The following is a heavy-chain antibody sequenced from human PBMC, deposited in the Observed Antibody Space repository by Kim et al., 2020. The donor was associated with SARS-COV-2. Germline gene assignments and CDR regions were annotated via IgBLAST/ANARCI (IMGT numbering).Heavy chain of an antibody. CDR1: GYSISSGYY. CDR3: AREGDAGPIVVVPAAILGSSGGYGMDV. J-gene: IGHJ6*02. CDR2: IYHSGST. V-gene: IGHV4-38-2*02. D-gene: IGHD2-2*01. Sequence: SETLSLTCTVSGYSISSGYYWGWIRQPPGKGLEWIGSIYHSGSTYYNPSLKSRVTISVDTSKNQFSLKLSSVTAADTAVYYCAREGDAGPIVVVPAAILGSSGGYGMDVWGQGTTVTVSS.